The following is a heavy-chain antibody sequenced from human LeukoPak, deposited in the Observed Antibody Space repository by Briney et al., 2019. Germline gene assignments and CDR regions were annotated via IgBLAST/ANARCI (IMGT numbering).Heavy chain of an antibody. CDR2: ISRTSEHI. CDR3: ARDGRYFDWLWEDY. V-gene: IGHV3-21*01. J-gene: IGHJ4*02. Sequence: GGSLRLSCAASGFSFSTYTMNWLRQAPGKGLEWVSSISRTSEHIHYADSVKGRFTVSRDNAKNSLYLQMNSLRVDDMAVYYCARDGRYFDWLWEDYWGQGTLVTVSS. D-gene: IGHD3-9*01. CDR1: GFSFSTYT.